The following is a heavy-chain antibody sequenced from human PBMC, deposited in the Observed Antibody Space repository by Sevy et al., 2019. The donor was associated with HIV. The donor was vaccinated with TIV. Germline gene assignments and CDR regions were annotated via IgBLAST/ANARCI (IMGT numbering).Heavy chain of an antibody. CDR2: ISGSGGGK. J-gene: IGHJ4*02. CDR1: GFTFSSFA. V-gene: IGHV3-23*01. Sequence: GGSLRLSCAASGFTFSSFAISWVRQAPGKGLEWVSDISGSGGGKKYADSVKGRFTVSRDNAQNTVFLQMNNLRGEDTGLYYCAKEFYRGSYLEVWGQGTLVTVSS. CDR3: AKEFYRGSYLEV. D-gene: IGHD3-10*01.